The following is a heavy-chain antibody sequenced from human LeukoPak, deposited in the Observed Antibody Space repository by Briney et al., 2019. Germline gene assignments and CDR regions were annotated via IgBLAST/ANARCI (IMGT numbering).Heavy chain of an antibody. D-gene: IGHD1-1*01. J-gene: IGHJ6*03. V-gene: IGHV1-18*01. CDR3: ARDGAERPHYMDV. CDR2: ISAYNGNT. CDR1: GYTFTIFG. Sequence: ASVKVSCKASGYTFTIFGISWVRQAPGQGLEWVGWISAYNGNTNYAQRLQGRVTMTTDTSTTTAYMELRSLTSDDTAMYYCARDGAERPHYMDVWGKGTTVTVSS.